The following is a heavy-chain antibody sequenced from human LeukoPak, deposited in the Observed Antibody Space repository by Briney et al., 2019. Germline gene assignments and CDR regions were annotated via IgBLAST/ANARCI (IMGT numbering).Heavy chain of an antibody. J-gene: IGHJ6*03. CDR2: IYHSGST. D-gene: IGHD5-18*01. CDR1: GGSISSSNW. Sequence: SETLSLTCAVSGGSISSSNWWNWVRQPPGKGLEWIGEIYHSGSTNYNPSLKSRVTISVDKSKNQFSLQLSSVTAADTAVYYCARVAYSYGLLYRYYYYYMDVWGKGTTVTVSS. V-gene: IGHV4-4*02. CDR3: ARVAYSYGLLYRYYYYYMDV.